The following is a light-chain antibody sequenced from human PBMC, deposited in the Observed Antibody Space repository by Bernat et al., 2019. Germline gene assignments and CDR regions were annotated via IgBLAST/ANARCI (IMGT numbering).Light chain of an antibody. CDR1: QCISSW. CDR2: KAS. J-gene: IGKJ1*01. V-gene: IGKV1-5*03. CDR3: QQYNSSWT. Sequence: DIQMTQSPSTLSASVGDRVTITCRASQCISSWLAWYQQKPGKAPKLLIYKASSLESGVPSRFSGSGSGTEFSLTVSSLQPDDFATYYCQQYNSSWTFGQGTKVEIK.